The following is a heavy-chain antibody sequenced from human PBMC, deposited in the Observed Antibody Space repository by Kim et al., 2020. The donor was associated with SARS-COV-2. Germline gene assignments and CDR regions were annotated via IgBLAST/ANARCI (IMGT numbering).Heavy chain of an antibody. Sequence: KGRFAITRDNAKNALYLQMHSRRAEDTAVYYCASSLFEKDYGDDEPHFDYWGQGTLVTVSS. V-gene: IGHV3-11*03. D-gene: IGHD4-17*01. J-gene: IGHJ4*02. CDR3: ASSLFEKDYGDDEPHFDY.